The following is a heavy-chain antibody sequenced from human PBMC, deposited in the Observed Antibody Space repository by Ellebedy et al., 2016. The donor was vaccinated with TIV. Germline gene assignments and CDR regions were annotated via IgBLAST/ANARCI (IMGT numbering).Heavy chain of an antibody. V-gene: IGHV3-72*01. J-gene: IGHJ4*02. CDR1: GFTFSDHY. D-gene: IGHD2-8*02. CDR2: TKNRANSYTI. Sequence: GESLKISCAASGFTFSDHYMDWVRLAPGKGLEWIGRTKNRANSYTIEYAASVKVRFTISRDDSKNSVYLQMNSLKTEDTALYYCARWDSGACRDWGQGTLVTVSS. CDR3: ARWDSGACRD.